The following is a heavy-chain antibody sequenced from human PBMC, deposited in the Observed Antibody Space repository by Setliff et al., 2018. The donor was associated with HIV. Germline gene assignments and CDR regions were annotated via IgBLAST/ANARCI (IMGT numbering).Heavy chain of an antibody. CDR3: ATGYTFGPRTDYHYYDIDV. V-gene: IGHV1-69-2*01. CDR1: GYRFTHYY. D-gene: IGHD5-18*01. J-gene: IGHJ6*03. CDR2: INPEEHET. Sequence: ASVKVSCKASGYRFTHYYMHWVQQAPGKGLEWVGRINPEEHETVYAEKFQGRVTITADTSTETAYMELSSLRSEDTAVYYCATGYTFGPRTDYHYYDIDVWGKGTTVTVSS.